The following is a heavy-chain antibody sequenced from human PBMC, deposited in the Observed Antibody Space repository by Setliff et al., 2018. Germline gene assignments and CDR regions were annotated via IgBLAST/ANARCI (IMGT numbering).Heavy chain of an antibody. CDR1: GYTFISYG. V-gene: IGHV1-18*01. D-gene: IGHD3-22*01. CDR3: ARAGRNNYDSSGYYYDLYYYNYTDV. CDR2: ISTNNGNT. J-gene: IGHJ6*03. Sequence: GASVKVSCKASGYTFISYGISWLRQAPGQGFEWMGWISTNNGNTNYAQKLQGRVTMTTDTSTSTAYMELRSLRSDDTAVYYCARAGRNNYDSSGYYYDLYYYNYTDVWGKGTTVTVSS.